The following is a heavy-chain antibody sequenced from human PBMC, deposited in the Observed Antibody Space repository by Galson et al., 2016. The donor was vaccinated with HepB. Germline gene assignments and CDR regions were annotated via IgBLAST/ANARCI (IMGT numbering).Heavy chain of an antibody. CDR3: ARGSSDWYHPLDY. CDR1: GGSISGGGYY. D-gene: IGHD6-19*01. V-gene: IGHV4-61*02. J-gene: IGHJ4*02. CDR2: IYTIGSI. Sequence: TLSLTCTVSGGSISGGGYYWNWIRQSAGKGLEWIGRIYTIGSINYNPSLKSRVAISLDTSKNEFSLNLNSVTAADTAVYFCARGSSDWYHPLDYWGLGTLVTVSS.